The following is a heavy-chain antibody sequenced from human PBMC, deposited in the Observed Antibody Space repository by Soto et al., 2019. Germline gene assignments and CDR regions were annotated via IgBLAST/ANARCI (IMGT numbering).Heavy chain of an antibody. V-gene: IGHV1-8*01. Sequence: ASVKVSCKASGYIFTNYDINWVRQATGQGLEYMGWINPNSGNTSYVQKFQGRVTMTTNTSINTAYMELRSLRSDDTAVYYCAKERGYSYGYDYWGQGTLVTVSS. J-gene: IGHJ4*02. CDR1: GYIFTNYD. CDR2: INPNSGNT. CDR3: AKERGYSYGYDY. D-gene: IGHD5-18*01.